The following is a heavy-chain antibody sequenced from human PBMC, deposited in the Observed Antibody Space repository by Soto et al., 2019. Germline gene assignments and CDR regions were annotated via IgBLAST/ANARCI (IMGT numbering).Heavy chain of an antibody. J-gene: IGHJ4*02. V-gene: IGHV3-74*01. D-gene: IGHD1-26*01. CDR2: INFDGTTT. CDR1: GFTFSDSW. CDR3: ARGGRGNYYNDN. Sequence: EVLLVESGGGLVQPGGSLRLSCAASGFTFSDSWMHWVRQAPGKGLVWVSRINFDGTTTNYAESVTGRFTISRDNAKNTVYLQVNSLRAEDTAVYRCARGGRGNYYNDNWGQGTLVTVSS.